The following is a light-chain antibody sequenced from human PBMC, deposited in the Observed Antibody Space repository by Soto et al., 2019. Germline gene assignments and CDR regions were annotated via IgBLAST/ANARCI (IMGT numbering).Light chain of an antibody. CDR3: PQRESDPPWT. J-gene: IGKJ1*01. CDR2: LAS. CDR1: QDISNY. V-gene: IGKV1-9*01. Sequence: IQLTQSPSSLSASVGDRVTVTCRASQDISNYLAWYQQSPGRAPKLLIYLASTLESGVPSRFSGSGSGTDFNLTISSLQPEDFATYYCPQRESDPPWTCGQGTRVEIK.